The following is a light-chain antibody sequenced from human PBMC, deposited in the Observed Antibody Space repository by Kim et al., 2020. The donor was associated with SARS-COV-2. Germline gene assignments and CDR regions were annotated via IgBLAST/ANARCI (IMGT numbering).Light chain of an antibody. V-gene: IGKV1-5*03. CDR1: EDIATW. CDR2: EAS. CDR3: QEHNTRT. J-gene: IGKJ1*01. Sequence: LSASIGDRVTITCRAREDIATWLAWYQQRPGKAPNLLIYEASSLESGVPSRFSGSGSGTEFTLTISSLQPDDLGTYYCQEHNTRTFGQGTKV.